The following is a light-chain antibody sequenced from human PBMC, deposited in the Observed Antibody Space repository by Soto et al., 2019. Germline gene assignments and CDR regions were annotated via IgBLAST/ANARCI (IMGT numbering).Light chain of an antibody. CDR2: AIS. J-gene: IGKJ4*01. CDR1: QPVSSW. V-gene: IGKV1-12*02. Sequence: DIQMTQSPSSVSASVGDRVTITCRASQPVSSWLAWYQQKPGQAPKLLIDAISSLQTGVPSRFSGSGSGTDLTLTISSLEPEDFASYYCQEANSFTFGGGTKVEIK. CDR3: QEANSFT.